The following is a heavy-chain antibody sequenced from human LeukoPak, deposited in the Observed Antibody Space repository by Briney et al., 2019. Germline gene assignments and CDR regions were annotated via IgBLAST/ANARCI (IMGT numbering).Heavy chain of an antibody. D-gene: IGHD2-2*01. Sequence: GGSLRLSCAASRFTFSSYGMHWVRQAPGKGLEWVAFRRYDGSNKYYADSVKGRFTISRDNSKNTLYLQMNSLRAEDTAVYYCAKDLVVVVPAAIKNDYFDYWGQGTLVTVSS. CDR2: RRYDGSNK. CDR1: RFTFSSYG. CDR3: AKDLVVVVPAAIKNDYFDY. J-gene: IGHJ4*02. V-gene: IGHV3-30*02.